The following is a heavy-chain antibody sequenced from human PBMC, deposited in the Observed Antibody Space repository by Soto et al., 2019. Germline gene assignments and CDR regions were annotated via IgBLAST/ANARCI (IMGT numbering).Heavy chain of an antibody. J-gene: IGHJ4*02. Sequence: QVQLQESGPGLVKPSQTLSLTCSVSGGSVTSSDFYWSWLRQPPGKGLEWIGYIDYSKNSYYGPSLGSPVSRSLDTSKNLFSLSLTSGTAADAAVDYCASKKGYCSSSVCFPPNRLYFWGPRILVTVSS. CDR2: IDYSKNS. CDR3: ASKKGYCSSSVCFPPNRLYF. V-gene: IGHV4-30-4*01. D-gene: IGHD2-2*01. CDR1: GGSVTSSDFY.